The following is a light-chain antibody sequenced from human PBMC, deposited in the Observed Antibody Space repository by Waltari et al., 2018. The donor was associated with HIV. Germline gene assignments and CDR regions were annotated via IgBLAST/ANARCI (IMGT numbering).Light chain of an antibody. V-gene: IGLV1-47*01. CDR2: GDV. CDR3: ATWDDSLSGVL. CDR1: TSNIGSNF. Sequence: QSVLTQPPSTSGTPGQTVTISCSGRTSNIGSNFVYWYQHLPGTAPTLLSDGDVKRPSGVPDRFSVSKSGTSASLAISGLLSEDEAEYYCATWDDSLSGVLFGGGTKLTVL. J-gene: IGLJ3*02.